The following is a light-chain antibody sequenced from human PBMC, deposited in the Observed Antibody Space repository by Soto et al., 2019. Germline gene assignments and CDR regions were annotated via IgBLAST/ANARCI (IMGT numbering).Light chain of an antibody. CDR2: DAS. CDR1: QSISTW. J-gene: IGKJ1*01. Sequence: IQMTQSPSTLSASVGDRVTITCRASQSISTWLAWYQQKPGKAPKLLIYDASSLERGVPSRFSGNGSGTEFTLTISSLQPDDFVTYYCQEYNSYFRTFGQGTKVDIK. CDR3: QEYNSYFRT. V-gene: IGKV1-5*01.